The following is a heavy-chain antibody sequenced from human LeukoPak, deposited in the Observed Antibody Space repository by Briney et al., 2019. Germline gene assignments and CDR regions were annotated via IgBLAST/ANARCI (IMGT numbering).Heavy chain of an antibody. Sequence: ASAKVSCKASGYTFTGYYMHWVRQAPGQGLEWMGWINPNSGGANYAQRFQGRVTMTRDTSISTVYMELSRLRSDDTAVYYCARAGLGYSSSWDYYYYMDVWGKGTTVTVSS. V-gene: IGHV1-2*02. D-gene: IGHD6-13*01. CDR2: INPNSGGA. CDR3: ARAGLGYSSSWDYYYYMDV. J-gene: IGHJ6*03. CDR1: GYTFTGYY.